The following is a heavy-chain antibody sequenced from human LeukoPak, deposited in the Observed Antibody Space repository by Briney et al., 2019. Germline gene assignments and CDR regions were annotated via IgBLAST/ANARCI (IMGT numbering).Heavy chain of an antibody. V-gene: IGHV3-48*04. CDR2: ISSSSGTI. CDR3: ARGPGSGHCFDY. CDR1: GFTFSTSP. D-gene: IGHD2-15*01. J-gene: IGHJ4*02. Sequence: PGGSLRLSCAASGFTFSTSPMNWVRQAPGKGPEWVSYISSSSGTIYYADSVKGRFTISRDNAENSLYLQMNSLRAEDTAVYYCARGPGSGHCFDYWGQGTLVTVSS.